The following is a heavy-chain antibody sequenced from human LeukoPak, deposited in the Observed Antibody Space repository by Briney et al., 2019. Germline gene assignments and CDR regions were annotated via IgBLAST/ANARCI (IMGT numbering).Heavy chain of an antibody. D-gene: IGHD3-22*01. Sequence: ASVKVSCKASGYTFTSYYMHWVQKAPGQGLEWMGIINPSGGSTSYAQKFQGRVTMTRDTSTSTVYMELSSLRSEDTAVYYCARLMDYYDIASAFDIWGQGTMVTVSS. V-gene: IGHV1-46*01. CDR2: INPSGGST. CDR1: GYTFTSYY. J-gene: IGHJ3*02. CDR3: ARLMDYYDIASAFDI.